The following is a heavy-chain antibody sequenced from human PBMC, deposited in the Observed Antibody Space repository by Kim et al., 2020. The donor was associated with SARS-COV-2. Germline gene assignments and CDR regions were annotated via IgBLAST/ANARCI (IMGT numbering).Heavy chain of an antibody. D-gene: IGHD6-19*01. CDR3: AKDVPYSSGLYNWFDP. V-gene: IGHV3-30*18. Sequence: GGSLRLSCAASGFSFTSYGMHWVRQAPGKGLEWVAVISYDGSNKYYADSVKGRFTISRDNSKNTLYLQMNSLRAEDTAVYYCAKDVPYSSGLYNWFDPWGQGTLVTVSS. CDR1: GFSFTSYG. J-gene: IGHJ5*02. CDR2: ISYDGSNK.